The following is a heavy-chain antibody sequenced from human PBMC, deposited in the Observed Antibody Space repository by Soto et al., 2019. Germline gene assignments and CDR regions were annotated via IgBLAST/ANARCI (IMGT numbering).Heavy chain of an antibody. J-gene: IGHJ4*02. D-gene: IGHD2-2*01. CDR1: GFTFSSYA. CDR2: MSGRGGYT. Sequence: EVQLLESGGGLVQPGGSLRLSCAASGFTFSSYAMSWVRQAPGKGLEWVSTMSGRGGYTYYADSVEGRLAISRDNFKNTLYLQMADLRAEDTAVYYCATFRFCTSTSCYGREGGFWGQGTLVTVSS. CDR3: ATFRFCTSTSCYGREGGF. V-gene: IGHV3-23*01.